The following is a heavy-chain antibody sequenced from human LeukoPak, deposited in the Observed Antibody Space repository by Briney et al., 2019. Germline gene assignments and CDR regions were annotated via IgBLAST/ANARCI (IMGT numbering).Heavy chain of an antibody. D-gene: IGHD2-21*02. V-gene: IGHV3-64*01. Sequence: GGSLRLSCAASGFTFSSYAMHWVRQAPGKGLEYVSAISSNGGSTYYANSVKGRFTISRDNSKNTLYLQMGSLRAEDMVVYYCARDPAYCGGDCYSEAVAFDIWGQGTMVTVSS. CDR1: GFTFSSYA. CDR2: ISSNGGST. J-gene: IGHJ3*02. CDR3: ARDPAYCGGDCYSEAVAFDI.